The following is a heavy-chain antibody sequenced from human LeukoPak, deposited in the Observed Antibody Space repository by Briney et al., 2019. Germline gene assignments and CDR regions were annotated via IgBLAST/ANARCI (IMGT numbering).Heavy chain of an antibody. CDR2: IYYSGST. CDR3: ASFSNYGRYFDY. D-gene: IGHD4-11*01. V-gene: IGHV4-39*01. Sequence: SETLSLTCTVSGVSISSSSYYWGWIRQPPGKGLEWIGSIYYSGSTYYNPSLKSRVTISVDTSKNQFSLKLSSVTAADTAVYYCASFSNYGRYFDYWGQGTLVTVSS. CDR1: GVSISSSSYY. J-gene: IGHJ4*02.